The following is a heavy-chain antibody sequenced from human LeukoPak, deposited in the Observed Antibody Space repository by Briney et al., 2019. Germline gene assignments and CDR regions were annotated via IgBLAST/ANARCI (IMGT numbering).Heavy chain of an antibody. CDR3: ARGRSGWHRFDY. D-gene: IGHD6-19*01. CDR1: GGSFSGYY. V-gene: IGHV4-34*01. J-gene: IGHJ4*02. CDR2: INHSGST. Sequence: SETLSLTCAVYGGSFSGYYWSWIRQPPGKGLGWIGVINHSGSTNYNPSLKSRVTISVDTSKNQFSLKLSSVTAADTAVYYGARGRSGWHRFDYWGQGTLVTVSS.